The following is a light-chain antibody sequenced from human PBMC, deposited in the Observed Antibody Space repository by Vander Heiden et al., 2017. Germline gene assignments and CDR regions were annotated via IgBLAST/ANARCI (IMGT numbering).Light chain of an antibody. CDR1: NIGSKS. J-gene: IGLJ2*01. CDR2: DDS. CDR3: QVWDSSSDLSLVV. V-gene: IGLV3-21*02. Sequence: SYVLTKPPSASVAAAQAARISCRGNNIGSKSVHWNQQKQGQAPVLVVYDDSDRSSGVAERFVGASSGNTATLTISRVEAGDEADYYWQVWDSSSDLSLVVFGGGTKRAVL.